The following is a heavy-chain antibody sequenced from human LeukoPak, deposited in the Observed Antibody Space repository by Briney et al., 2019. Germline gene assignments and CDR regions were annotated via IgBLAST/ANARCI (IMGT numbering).Heavy chain of an antibody. D-gene: IGHD3-22*01. J-gene: IGHJ4*02. Sequence: PGGSLRLFCAASGFTFSSYSMNWVRQAPGKGLEWVSYISSSSSTIYYADSVKGRFTISRDNAKNSLYLQMNSLRDEDTAVYYCAAYYDSSGYYPDYWGQGTLVTVSS. CDR2: ISSSSSTI. CDR3: AAYYDSSGYYPDY. CDR1: GFTFSSYS. V-gene: IGHV3-48*02.